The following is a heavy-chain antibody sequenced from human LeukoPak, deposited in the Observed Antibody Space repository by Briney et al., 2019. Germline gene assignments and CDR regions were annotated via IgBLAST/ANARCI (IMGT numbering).Heavy chain of an antibody. CDR2: INPNSGGT. Sequence: ASVKVSCKASGYTFTGYSMHWVRQAPGQGLEWMGWINPNSGGTNYAQKFQGRVTMTRDTSISTAYMELSRLRSDDTAVYYCARDVVTVAGTGYWGQGTLVTVSS. CDR1: GYTFTGYS. CDR3: ARDVVTVAGTGY. J-gene: IGHJ4*02. V-gene: IGHV1-2*02. D-gene: IGHD6-19*01.